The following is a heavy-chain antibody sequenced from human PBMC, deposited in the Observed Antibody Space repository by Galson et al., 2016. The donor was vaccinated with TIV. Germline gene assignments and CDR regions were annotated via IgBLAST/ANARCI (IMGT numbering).Heavy chain of an antibody. CDR2: INAGNGNT. V-gene: IGHV1-3*01. Sequence: SVKVSCKASGYTFTSYAIHWVRQAPGQRLERMGLINAGNGNTKYSQRFQGRVTISRDTSATTTYMELSSLRSEDTALYYCAREEPTCWSPYCDYWGQGTLVTVSS. CDR3: AREEPTCWSPYCDY. CDR1: GYTFTSYA. D-gene: IGHD6-13*01. J-gene: IGHJ4*02.